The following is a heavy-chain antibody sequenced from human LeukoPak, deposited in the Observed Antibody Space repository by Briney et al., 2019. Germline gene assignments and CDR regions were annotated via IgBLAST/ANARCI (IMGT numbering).Heavy chain of an antibody. CDR1: GLTFSSHV. CDR3: ARGRGGTYPPGIY. J-gene: IGHJ4*02. Sequence: LSGGSLRLSCAASGLTFSSHVMHWVRQAPGKGLEWVAVMWDDESNKYYADSVKGRFTISRDNSKNILYLQMNNLGAEDTAVYYCARGRGGTYPPGIYWGQGTLVTVSS. D-gene: IGHD1-26*01. CDR2: MWDDESNK. V-gene: IGHV3-33*01.